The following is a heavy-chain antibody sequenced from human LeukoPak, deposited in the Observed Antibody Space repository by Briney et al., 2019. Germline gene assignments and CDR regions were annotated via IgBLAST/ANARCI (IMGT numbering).Heavy chain of an antibody. J-gene: IGHJ5*02. CDR1: GGSISSGSYD. CDR3: ARDDSSSWYLNWFDP. D-gene: IGHD6-13*01. Sequence: PSETVSLTCTVSGGSISSGSYDWYWIRQPPGKGLEWIGHIYTSGTSNYNPSLRSRVTISVDTSKNQFSLKLSSVTAADTAVYYCARDDSSSWYLNWFDPWGQGTLVTVSS. V-gene: IGHV4-61*09. CDR2: IYTSGTS.